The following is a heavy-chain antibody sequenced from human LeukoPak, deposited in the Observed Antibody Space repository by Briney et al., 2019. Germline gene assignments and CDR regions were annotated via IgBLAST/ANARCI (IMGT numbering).Heavy chain of an antibody. CDR2: IYTSGST. V-gene: IGHV4-4*07. CDR1: GFTVSSYY. D-gene: IGHD2-21*02. J-gene: IGHJ4*02. CDR3: ARAAYCGGDCYSFDY. Sequence: PGGSLRLSCAASGFTVSSYYWSWIRQPAGKGLEWIGRIYTSGSTNYNPSLKSRVTMSVDTSKNQFSLKLSSVTAADTAVYYCARAAYCGGDCYSFDYWGQGTLVTVSS.